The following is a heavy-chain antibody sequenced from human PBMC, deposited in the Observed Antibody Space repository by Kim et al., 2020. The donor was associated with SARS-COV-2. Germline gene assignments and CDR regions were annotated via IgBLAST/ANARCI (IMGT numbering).Heavy chain of an antibody. CDR3: ARHRVLYSNFVPFDY. D-gene: IGHD4-4*01. V-gene: IGHV5-51*01. J-gene: IGHJ4*02. Sequence: PSFEGQVTTSVDKSISTAYLQWSSLKASDTAMYYCARHRVLYSNFVPFDYWGQGTLVTVSS.